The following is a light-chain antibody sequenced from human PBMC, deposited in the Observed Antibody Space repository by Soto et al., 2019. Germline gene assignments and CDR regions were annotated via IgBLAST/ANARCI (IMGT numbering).Light chain of an antibody. CDR2: EAT. V-gene: IGLV2-14*01. CDR3: TSYTTTSPYG. Sequence: QSALTQPASMSGSPGQSITISCTGTSSDIGRYNFVSWYQHHPGKAPKLIIYEATKRPSGVSYRFSGSKSGNTASLTISGLQAEDEADYYCTSYTTTSPYGFGTGTKLTVL. CDR1: SSDIGRYNF. J-gene: IGLJ1*01.